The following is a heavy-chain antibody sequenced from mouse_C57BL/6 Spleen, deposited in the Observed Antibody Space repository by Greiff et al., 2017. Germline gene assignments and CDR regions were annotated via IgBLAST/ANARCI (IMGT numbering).Heavy chain of an antibody. D-gene: IGHD3-2*02. CDR2: IDPNNGGT. CDR1: GYTFTDYY. V-gene: IGHV1-26*01. J-gene: IGHJ4*01. CDR3: ARRGCGMDY. Sequence: EVQLQQSGPELVKPGASVQISCKASGYTFTDYYMNWVKQSPGQSLEWIGDIDPNNGGTSYNQKFKGKATLTVDTSSSTAYMELRSLTSEDSAVYYYARRGCGMDYWGQGTSVTVSS.